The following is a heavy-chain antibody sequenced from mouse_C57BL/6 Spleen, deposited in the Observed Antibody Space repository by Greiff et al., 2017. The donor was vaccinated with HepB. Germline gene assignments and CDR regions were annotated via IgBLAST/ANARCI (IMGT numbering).Heavy chain of an antibody. CDR1: GYSITSGYD. D-gene: IGHD2-3*01. J-gene: IGHJ3*01. CDR3: ARGEDGYYYAWFAY. CDR2: ISYSGST. V-gene: IGHV3-1*01. Sequence: DVQLQESGPGMVKPSQSLSLTCTVTGYSITSGYDWHWIRHFPGNKLEWMGYISYSGSTNYNPSLKSRISITHDTSKNHFFLKLNSVTTEDTATYYCARGEDGYYYAWFAYWGQGTLVTVSA.